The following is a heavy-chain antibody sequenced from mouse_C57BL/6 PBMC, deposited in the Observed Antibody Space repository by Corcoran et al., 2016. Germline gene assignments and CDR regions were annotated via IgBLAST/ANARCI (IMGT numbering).Heavy chain of an antibody. CDR1: GYTFTTYG. V-gene: IGHV9-3*01. Sequence: QIQLVQSGPELKKPGETVKISCKASGYTFTTYGMSWVKQAPGKGLKWMGWINTYSGVPTYADDFKGRFAFSLETSASTAYLQINNLKNEDTATYFCARGGWLLRGYAKDYWGQGTSVTVSS. J-gene: IGHJ4*01. D-gene: IGHD2-3*01. CDR2: INTYSGVP. CDR3: ARGGWLLRGYAKDY.